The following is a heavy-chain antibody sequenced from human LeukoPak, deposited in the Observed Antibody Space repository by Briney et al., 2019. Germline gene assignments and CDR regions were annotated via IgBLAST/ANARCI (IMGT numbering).Heavy chain of an antibody. CDR1: GYTFTSYG. CDR3: ARAWLPKPRYSSTPIQH. V-gene: IGHV1-18*01. Sequence: ASVKVSCKASGYTFTSYGISWVRQAHGQGLEWMGWISAYNGNTNYAQKLQGRVTMTTDTSTSTAYMELRSLRSDDTAVYYCARAWLPKPRYSSTPIQHWGQGTLVTVSS. CDR2: ISAYNGNT. J-gene: IGHJ1*01. D-gene: IGHD6-19*01.